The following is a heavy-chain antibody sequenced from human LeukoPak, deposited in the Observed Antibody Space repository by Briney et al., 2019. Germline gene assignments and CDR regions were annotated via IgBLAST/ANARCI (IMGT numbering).Heavy chain of an antibody. CDR2: ISGSGGST. Sequence: GSLRLSCAASGFTFSSYAMSWVRQAPGKGLEWVSAISGSGGSTYYADSVKGRFTISRDNSKNTLYLQMNSLRAEDTAVYYCAKGGSSGSYYLPITRFDYWGQGTLVTVSS. CDR1: GFTFSSYA. D-gene: IGHD3-10*01. CDR3: AKGGSSGSYYLPITRFDY. J-gene: IGHJ4*02. V-gene: IGHV3-23*01.